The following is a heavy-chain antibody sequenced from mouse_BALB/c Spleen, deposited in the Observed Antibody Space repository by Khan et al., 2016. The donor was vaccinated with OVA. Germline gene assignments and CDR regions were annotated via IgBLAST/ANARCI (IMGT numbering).Heavy chain of an antibody. CDR2: IYYSGSI. CDR1: GYSITSGYS. CDR3: ARDGNYMDY. V-gene: IGHV3-1*02. J-gene: IGHJ4*01. D-gene: IGHD2-1*01. Sequence: EVQLQESGPDLVKPSQSLSLTCTVTGYSITSGYSWHWIRQFPGNTLEWMGYIYYSGSINHNPSLKSRLSITRDTSKNQFFLQLNSVTTEAAVTYYCARDGNYMDYWGQGTSVTVSS.